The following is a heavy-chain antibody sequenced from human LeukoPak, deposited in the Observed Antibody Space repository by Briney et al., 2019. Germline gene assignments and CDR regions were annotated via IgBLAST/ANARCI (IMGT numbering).Heavy chain of an antibody. Sequence: PGGSLRLSCAASGFTFSAYAMSWFRQAPGKGLEWVANIHDDGHVRNYEDSVKGCFTISRDDARSSVYLQLRSLRAEDTALYFCARGRGWVDHWGQGTLVTVSS. V-gene: IGHV3-7*01. CDR1: GFTFSAYA. J-gene: IGHJ4*02. CDR2: IHDDGHVR. CDR3: ARGRGWVDH. D-gene: IGHD3-16*01.